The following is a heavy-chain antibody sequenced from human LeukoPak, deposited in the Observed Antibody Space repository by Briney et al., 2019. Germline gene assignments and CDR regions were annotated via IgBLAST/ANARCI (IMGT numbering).Heavy chain of an antibody. CDR2: IWYDGSNK. V-gene: IGHV3-33*01. CDR1: GFTFSSYG. D-gene: IGHD6-13*01. CDR3: ARDQGGIAAAGKGETNRFDP. Sequence: GRSLRLSCAASGFTFSSYGMHWVRQAPGKGLEWVAVIWYDGSNKYYADSVKGRFTISRDNSKNTLYLQMNSLRAEDTAVYYCARDQGGIAAAGKGETNRFDPWGQGTLVTVSS. J-gene: IGHJ5*02.